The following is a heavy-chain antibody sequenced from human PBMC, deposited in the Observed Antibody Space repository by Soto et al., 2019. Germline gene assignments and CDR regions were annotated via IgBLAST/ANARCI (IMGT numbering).Heavy chain of an antibody. V-gene: IGHV3-23*01. J-gene: IGHJ4*02. CDR3: VKDLLQWLGGRRPFDY. Sequence: PGGSLRLSCATSGFSFRSGAMTWLRQAPGKGLEWVSTISPTGGSTYYADSVKGRFTISGDDSMNTLYLHMNSLGAEDTAKYYCVKDLLQWLGGRRPFDYWGQGTLVTVSS. CDR1: GFSFRSGA. D-gene: IGHD6-19*01. CDR2: ISPTGGST.